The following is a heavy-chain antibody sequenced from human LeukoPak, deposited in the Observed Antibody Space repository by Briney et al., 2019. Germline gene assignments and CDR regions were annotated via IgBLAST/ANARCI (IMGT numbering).Heavy chain of an antibody. Sequence: ASVKVSCKASGYTFTSYGISWVRQAPGQGLEWMGWINTNTGNPTYAQGFTGRFVFSLDTSVSTAYLEISSLKADDTAIYYCARMGQGGGYYLDYWAQGTLVTVSS. D-gene: IGHD3-3*01. J-gene: IGHJ4*02. V-gene: IGHV7-4-1*02. CDR2: INTNTGNP. CDR3: ARMGQGGGYYLDY. CDR1: GYTFTSYG.